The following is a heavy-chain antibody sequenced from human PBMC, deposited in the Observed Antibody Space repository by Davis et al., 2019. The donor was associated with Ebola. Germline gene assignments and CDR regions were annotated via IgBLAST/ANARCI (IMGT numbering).Heavy chain of an antibody. Sequence: ASVKVSCKASGYTFNSYYIHWVRQAPGQGLEWMGIINPSGGSTTYAQKFQGRVTMTRDTSTRTVYMELSSLRSEDTAVYYCARGRGHYEYSGGDYWGQRTLVIVSS. V-gene: IGHV1-46*02. CDR1: GYTFNSYY. CDR2: INPSGGST. J-gene: IGHJ4*02. D-gene: IGHD2-21*01. CDR3: ARGRGHYEYSGGDY.